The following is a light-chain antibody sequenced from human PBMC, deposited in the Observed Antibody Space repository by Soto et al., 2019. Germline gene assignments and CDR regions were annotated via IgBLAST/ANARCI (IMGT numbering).Light chain of an antibody. CDR2: DAS. Sequence: EIVLTQSPDPLSLSTGERATLSCRASQSVSNNYLAWYQQKPGQAPRLLIHDASSRATGIPDRFSGSGSGTDFTLTVSNLESEDFAVYYCQQCSNWPLTFGGGTKVDIK. J-gene: IGKJ4*01. V-gene: IGKV3D-20*02. CDR1: QSVSNNY. CDR3: QQCSNWPLT.